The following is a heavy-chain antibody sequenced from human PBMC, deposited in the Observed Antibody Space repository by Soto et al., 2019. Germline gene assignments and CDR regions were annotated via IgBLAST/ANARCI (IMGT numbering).Heavy chain of an antibody. CDR1: GFTFSGSS. Sequence: EVQLVESGGGLVQSGGSLKLSCAASGFTFSGSSMHWVRQASGKGLEWVGRIRSKVKSYATAYAASVEGRFIISRDDSKNTTYLQKNSLKTEDTAVYYCTRRGTDRWDSGIGYWGQGTLVTVSS. V-gene: IGHV3-73*02. CDR2: IRSKVKSYAT. D-gene: IGHD1-26*01. J-gene: IGHJ4*02. CDR3: TRRGTDRWDSGIGY.